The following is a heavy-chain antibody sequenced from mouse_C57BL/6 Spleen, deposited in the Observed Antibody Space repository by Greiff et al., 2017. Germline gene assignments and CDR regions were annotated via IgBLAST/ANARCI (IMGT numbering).Heavy chain of an antibody. J-gene: IGHJ2*01. CDR2: IYPRSGNT. CDR3: ARPHDYYGSSPVYFDY. D-gene: IGHD1-1*01. CDR1: GYTFTSYG. Sequence: VQLQQSGAELARPGASVTLSCKASGYTFTSYGISWVKQRTGQGLEWIGEIYPRSGNTYYNEKFKGKATLTADKSSSTAYMELRSLTSEDSAVYFCARPHDYYGSSPVYFDYWGQGTTLTVSS. V-gene: IGHV1-81*01.